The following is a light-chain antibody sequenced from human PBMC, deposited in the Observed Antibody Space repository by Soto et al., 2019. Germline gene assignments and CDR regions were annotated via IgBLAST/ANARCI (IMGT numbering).Light chain of an antibody. CDR2: GDS. Sequence: QSALTQPASVSGSPGQSITISCTGTSSDVGGDNYVSWYQQHPGRAPKLLIYGDSNRPSGVPDRFSGSKSGTSASLAITGLQAEDEADYYCQSYDNSLSRSVFGTGTKLTVL. CDR1: SSDVGGDNY. J-gene: IGLJ1*01. CDR3: QSYDNSLSRSV. V-gene: IGLV2-14*03.